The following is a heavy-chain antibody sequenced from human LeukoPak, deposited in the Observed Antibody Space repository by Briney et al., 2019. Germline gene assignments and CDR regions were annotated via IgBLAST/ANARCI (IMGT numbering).Heavy chain of an antibody. CDR2: IYHSGST. J-gene: IGHJ2*01. CDR1: GGSISSGSYY. V-gene: IGHV4-30-2*01. CDR3: ARKAPGTLDL. Sequence: PSQTLSLTCTVSGGSISSGSYYWSWIRQPPGRGLEWIGYIYHSGSTYYNPSLKSRVTISVDRSKNQFSLKLSSVTAADTAVYYCARKAPGTLDLWGRGTLVTVSS.